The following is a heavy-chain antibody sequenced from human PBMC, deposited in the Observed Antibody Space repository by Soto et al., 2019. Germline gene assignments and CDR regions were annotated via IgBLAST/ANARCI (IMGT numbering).Heavy chain of an antibody. CDR2: IIPIFGTA. CDR3: ASSTYYYDSSGYYSPLDY. J-gene: IGHJ4*02. Sequence: QVQLVQSGAEVKKPGSSVKVSCKASRGTFSSYAISWVRQAPGQGLEWMGGIIPIFGTANYAQKFQGRVTITADESTSTAYMELSSLRSEDTAVYYCASSTYYYDSSGYYSPLDYWGQGTLVTVSS. CDR1: RGTFSSYA. D-gene: IGHD3-22*01. V-gene: IGHV1-69*01.